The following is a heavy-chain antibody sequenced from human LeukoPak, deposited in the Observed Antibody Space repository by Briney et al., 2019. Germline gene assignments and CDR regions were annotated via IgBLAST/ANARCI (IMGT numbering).Heavy chain of an antibody. Sequence: PGGSLRLSCAASGSTFNSYAMHWVRQAPGKGLEWVAFIWYDGSNKYYADSVRGRFTMSRDNSKNTLYLQMNSLRAEDTAVYYCARDERGYYNSSGFFGAIDYWGQGTLVTVSS. CDR2: IWYDGSNK. D-gene: IGHD3-22*01. CDR1: GSTFNSYA. V-gene: IGHV3-33*01. CDR3: ARDERGYYNSSGFFGAIDY. J-gene: IGHJ4*02.